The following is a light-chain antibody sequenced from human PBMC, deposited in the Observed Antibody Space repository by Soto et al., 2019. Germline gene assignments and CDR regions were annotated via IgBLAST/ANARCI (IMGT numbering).Light chain of an antibody. CDR1: QSVSSN. CDR3: QQYNNWHPYT. V-gene: IGKV3-15*01. Sequence: EIVMTQSPVTLSVSPGERATLSCRASQSVSSNLAWYQQKPGQAPRLLIYGASTRATGIPARFSGSGSGTEFTLTISSLQSEDFAVYYCQQYNNWHPYTFGQGTKLEIK. J-gene: IGKJ2*01. CDR2: GAS.